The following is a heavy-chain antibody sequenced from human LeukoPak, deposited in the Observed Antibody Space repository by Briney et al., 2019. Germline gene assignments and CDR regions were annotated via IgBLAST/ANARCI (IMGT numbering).Heavy chain of an antibody. J-gene: IGHJ4*02. CDR3: AREYRYCSSTSCYHLDY. D-gene: IGHD2-2*01. Sequence: PGGSLRLSCAASGFTFSSYSMNWVRQAPGKGPEWVSYISSSSSTIYYADSVKGRFTISRDNAKNSLYLQMNSLRAEDTAVYYCAREYRYCSSTSCYHLDYWGQGTLVTVSS. V-gene: IGHV3-48*01. CDR1: GFTFSSYS. CDR2: ISSSSSTI.